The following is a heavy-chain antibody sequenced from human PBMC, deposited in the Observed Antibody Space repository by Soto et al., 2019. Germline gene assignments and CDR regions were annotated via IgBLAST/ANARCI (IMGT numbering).Heavy chain of an antibody. CDR2: IWYDGSNK. D-gene: IGHD3-22*01. V-gene: IGHV3-33*01. CDR1: GFTFSSYG. Sequence: QVQLVESGGGVVQPGRSLRLSCAASGFTFSSYGMHWVRQAPGKGLEWVAVIWYDGSNKYYADSVKGRFTISRDNSKNTLYLQMNSLRAEDMAVYYCARDRDSSGYYYYYYYGMDVWGQGTTVTVSS. CDR3: ARDRDSSGYYYYYYYGMDV. J-gene: IGHJ6*02.